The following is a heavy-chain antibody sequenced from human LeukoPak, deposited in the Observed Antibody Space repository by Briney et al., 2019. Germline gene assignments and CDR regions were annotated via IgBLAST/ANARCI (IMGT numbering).Heavy chain of an antibody. Sequence: SETLSLTCTVSGGSINYYYWMWIRQPPGKGLEWIGYIYYSGGTHYNPSLKSRVTMLVDTSKNQFSLKLSSVTAADTAVYYCARRARYSYGRENDYWGQGTLVTVSS. CDR1: GGSINYYY. J-gene: IGHJ4*02. V-gene: IGHV4-59*12. CDR3: ARRARYSYGRENDY. CDR2: IYYSGGT. D-gene: IGHD5-18*01.